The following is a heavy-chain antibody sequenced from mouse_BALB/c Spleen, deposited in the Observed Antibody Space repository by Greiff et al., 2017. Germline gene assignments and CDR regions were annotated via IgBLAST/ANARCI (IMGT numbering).Heavy chain of an antibody. D-gene: IGHD2-3*01. Sequence: VQLQESGPELVKPGASVRISCKASGYTFTSYYIHWVKQRPGQGLEWIGWIYPGNVNTKYNEKFKGKATLTADKSSSTAYMQLSSLTSEDSAVYFCTMGTYYYAMDYWGQGTSVTVSS. V-gene: IGHV1S56*01. J-gene: IGHJ4*01. CDR2: IYPGNVNT. CDR1: GYTFTSYY. CDR3: TMGTYYYAMDY.